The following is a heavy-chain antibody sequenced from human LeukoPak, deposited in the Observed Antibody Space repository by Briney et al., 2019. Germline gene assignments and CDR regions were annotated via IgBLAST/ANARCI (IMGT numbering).Heavy chain of an antibody. Sequence: SETLSLTCTVSGGSISSYYWSWIRQPPGKGLEWIGYIYYSGSTNYNPSLKSRVTISVDTSKNQFSLKLSSVTAADTAVYYCARGYDILTGYLDYWGQGTLATVSS. CDR3: ARGYDILTGYLDY. CDR1: GGSISSYY. V-gene: IGHV4-59*01. J-gene: IGHJ4*02. D-gene: IGHD3-9*01. CDR2: IYYSGST.